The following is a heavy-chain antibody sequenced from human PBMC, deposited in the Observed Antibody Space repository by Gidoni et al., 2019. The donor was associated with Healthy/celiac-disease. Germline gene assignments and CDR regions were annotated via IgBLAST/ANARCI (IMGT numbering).Heavy chain of an antibody. J-gene: IGHJ5*02. V-gene: IGHV3-64D*09. CDR1: GFTFSGYA. D-gene: IGHD4-17*01. Sequence: EVQLVESGGGLVQPGGSLRPPCSAPGFTFSGYAMHWVRQAPGKGLEYVSAISSNGGSTYYADSVKGRFTISRDNSKNTLYLQMSSLRAEDTAVYYCVKGGHGDYVNWFDPWGQGTLVTVSS. CDR3: VKGGHGDYVNWFDP. CDR2: ISSNGGST.